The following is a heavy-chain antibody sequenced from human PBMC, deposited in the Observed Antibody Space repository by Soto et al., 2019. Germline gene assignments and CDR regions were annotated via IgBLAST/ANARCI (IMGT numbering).Heavy chain of an antibody. CDR1: GFTFSNYG. Sequence: PGGSLRLSCAASGFTFSNYGAHWVRQAPGKGLEWVAVIWYDGTSKYYADSVKGRFTISRDNSKNMLYLQMNSLRAEDTAVYYCARGPGTTDYFDYWGQGTPVTVSS. D-gene: IGHD1-7*01. CDR3: ARGPGTTDYFDY. V-gene: IGHV3-33*01. J-gene: IGHJ4*02. CDR2: IWYDGTSK.